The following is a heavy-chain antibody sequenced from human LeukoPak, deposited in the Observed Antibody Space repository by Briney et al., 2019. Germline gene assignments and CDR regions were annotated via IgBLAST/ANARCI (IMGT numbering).Heavy chain of an antibody. CDR3: AKWPGVDIVLMVYAKGIDY. Sequence: GGSLRLSCAASGFTFSSYAMSWVRQAPGKGLEWVSAISGSGGSTYYADSVNGRFTISRDNSKNTLYLQMNSLRAEDTAVYYCAKWPGVDIVLMVYAKGIDYWGQGTLVTVSS. CDR2: ISGSGGST. D-gene: IGHD2-8*01. J-gene: IGHJ4*02. V-gene: IGHV3-23*01. CDR1: GFTFSSYA.